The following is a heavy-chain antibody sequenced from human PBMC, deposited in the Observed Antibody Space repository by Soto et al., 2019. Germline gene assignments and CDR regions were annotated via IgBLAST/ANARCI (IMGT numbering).Heavy chain of an antibody. Sequence: GGSLRLSCTASGFTFGDYAMSWVRQAPWKGLEWVGFIRSKAYGGTTEYAASVKGRFTISRDDSKSIAYLQMNSLKTEDTAVYYCTRDEVTDYWGQGTLVTVSS. D-gene: IGHD2-21*02. CDR2: IRSKAYGGTT. J-gene: IGHJ4*02. CDR3: TRDEVTDY. CDR1: GFTFGDYA. V-gene: IGHV3-49*04.